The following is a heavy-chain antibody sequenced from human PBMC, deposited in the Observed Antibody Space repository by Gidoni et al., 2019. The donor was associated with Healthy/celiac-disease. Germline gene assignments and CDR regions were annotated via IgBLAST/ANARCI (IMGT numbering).Heavy chain of an antibody. CDR1: GGSISSGSYY. V-gene: IGHV4-61*02. Sequence: QVQLQESGPGLVKPSQSLCLTCTVSGGSISSGSYYWSWIRQPAGKGLEWNGRIYTSGSTNYNPSLKSRVTISVDTSKNQFSLKLSSVTAADTAVYYCASEGTPNWFDPWGQGTLVTVSS. D-gene: IGHD3-10*01. CDR2: IYTSGST. J-gene: IGHJ5*02. CDR3: ASEGTPNWFDP.